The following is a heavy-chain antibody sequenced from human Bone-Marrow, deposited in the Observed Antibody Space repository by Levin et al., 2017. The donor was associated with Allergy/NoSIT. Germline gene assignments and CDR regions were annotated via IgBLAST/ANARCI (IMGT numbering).Heavy chain of an antibody. D-gene: IGHD3-22*01. CDR3: ARVFHFDSSGYFLDH. CDR1: GFSLTTIGVG. Sequence: SGPTLVKPTQTLTLTCSLSGFSLTTIGVGVGWIRQSPGKAPECLARIYWNGDKRYNPSLRNRVAVTQDTSKNQVVLTMTNMDPVDTGTYYCARVFHFDSSGYFLDHWGQGALVTVSS. CDR2: IYWNGDK. V-gene: IGHV2-5*04. J-gene: IGHJ4*02.